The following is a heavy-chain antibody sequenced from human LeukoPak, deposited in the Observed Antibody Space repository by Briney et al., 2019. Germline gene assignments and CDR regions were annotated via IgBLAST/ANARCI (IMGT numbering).Heavy chain of an antibody. Sequence: GASVKVSCKASGYTFTSYDINWVRQATGQGLEWMGWMNPNSGNTGYAQKFQGRVTMTRDTSISTAYMELSRLRSDDTAVYYCARENIVVVVAAEENWFDPWGQGTLVTVSS. D-gene: IGHD2-15*01. CDR3: ARENIVVVVAAEENWFDP. CDR2: MNPNSGNT. J-gene: IGHJ5*02. CDR1: GYTFTSYD. V-gene: IGHV1-8*01.